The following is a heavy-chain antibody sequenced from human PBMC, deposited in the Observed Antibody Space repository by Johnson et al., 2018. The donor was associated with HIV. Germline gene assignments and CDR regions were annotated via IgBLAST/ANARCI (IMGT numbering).Heavy chain of an antibody. D-gene: IGHD5/OR15-5a*01. CDR3: TTVSVSLGNAFDI. J-gene: IGHJ3*02. CDR2: IKSKSDGGTT. CDR1: GFTFSNAW. Sequence: VQLVESGGGLVKPGGSLTLSCAASGFTFSNAWMNWVRQAPGKGLEWVGRIKSKSDGGTTDYGAPVKGRFTISRDDSKNRVYLQRNSLKPEDTAVYYCTTVSVSLGNAFDIWGQGTMVTVSS. V-gene: IGHV3-15*01.